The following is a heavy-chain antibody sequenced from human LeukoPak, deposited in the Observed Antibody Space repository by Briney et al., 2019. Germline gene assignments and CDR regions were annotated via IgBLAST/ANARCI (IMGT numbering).Heavy chain of an antibody. J-gene: IGHJ4*02. Sequence: GGSLRLSCAASGFTVSSNYMRWVRQSPGKGLEWVSVIYSGGSTYYADSVKGRFTISRDNSKNTLYLQMNSLRAEDTAVYYCARDTYYYDSSGYQHHDYWGQGTLVTVSS. D-gene: IGHD3-22*01. CDR1: GFTVSSNY. CDR2: IYSGGST. CDR3: ARDTYYYDSSGYQHHDY. V-gene: IGHV3-66*02.